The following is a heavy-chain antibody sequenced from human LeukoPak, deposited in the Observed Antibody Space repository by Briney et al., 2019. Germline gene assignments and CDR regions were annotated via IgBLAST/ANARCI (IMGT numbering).Heavy chain of an antibody. V-gene: IGHV3-21*01. D-gene: IGHD3-10*01. CDR1: GFIFSSYS. CDR3: VRDPEYYDSRRGFDP. CDR2: ISGSSTYI. J-gene: IGHJ5*02. Sequence: GGSLRLSCAASGFIFSSYSVNWVRQAPGEGLEWVSSISGSSTYIDYADSVKGRFTISRDNAKNSLYLQISSLRGEDTAVYYCVRDPEYYDSRRGFDPWGQGTLVTVSS.